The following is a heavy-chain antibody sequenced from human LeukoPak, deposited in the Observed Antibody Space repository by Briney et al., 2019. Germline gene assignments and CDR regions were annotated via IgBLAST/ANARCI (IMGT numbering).Heavy chain of an antibody. D-gene: IGHD4-17*01. V-gene: IGHV1-69*13. J-gene: IGHJ4*02. CDR3: ASGVAPVTQYYFHY. CDR1: GGTFSSYA. Sequence: ASVKVSCKASGGTFSSYAISWVRQAPGQGLEWMGGIIPIFGTANYAQKFQGRVTITADESTSTAYMELSSLRSEDTAVYYCASGVAPVTQYYFHYWGQGTLVTVSS. CDR2: IIPIFGTA.